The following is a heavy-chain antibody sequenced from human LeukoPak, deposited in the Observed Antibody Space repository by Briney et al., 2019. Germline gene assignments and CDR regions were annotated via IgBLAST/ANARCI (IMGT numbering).Heavy chain of an antibody. CDR3: ARHDYAEY. J-gene: IGHJ4*02. Sequence: GGSLRLSCAASGFTVRSDYMTWARQAPGKRLEWVSVIHTDGITHYADSVEGRFTISRDKSTNTLYLQMDSLRAEDTAVYYCARHDYAEYWGQGTLVTVSS. CDR2: IHTDGIT. V-gene: IGHV3-53*01. CDR1: GFTVRSDY.